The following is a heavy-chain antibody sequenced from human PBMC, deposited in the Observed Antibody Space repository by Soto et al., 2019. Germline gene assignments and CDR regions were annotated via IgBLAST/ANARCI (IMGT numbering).Heavy chain of an antibody. Sequence: QVQLVQSGAEVKNPGSSVKVSCKASGGTFSSYAISWVRQAPGQGLEWMGGIIPIFGTANYAQKFQGRVTITADESTSTAYMGLSSVRSEDPAVYYCASSGYAAHYYLRGYFHLWGRGTMVTVSS. D-gene: IGHD3-10*02. CDR2: IIPIFGTA. CDR3: ASSGYAAHYYLRGYFHL. V-gene: IGHV1-69*01. CDR1: GGTFSSYA. J-gene: IGHJ2*01.